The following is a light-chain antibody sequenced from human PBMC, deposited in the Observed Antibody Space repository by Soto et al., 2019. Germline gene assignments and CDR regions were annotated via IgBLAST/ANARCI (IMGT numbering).Light chain of an antibody. V-gene: IGKV4-1*01. J-gene: IGKJ3*01. Sequence: DIVMTQSPDSLAVSLGERATINCKSSQSVLYSSKNKAYIAWYRQKPGQPPKLLIYWASTRESGVPDRFSGSGSGTDFDITISSLQAEDVAVYYCQQYYSTPPTCGPGTRVDIK. CDR3: QQYYSTPPT. CDR1: QSVLYSSKNKAY. CDR2: WAS.